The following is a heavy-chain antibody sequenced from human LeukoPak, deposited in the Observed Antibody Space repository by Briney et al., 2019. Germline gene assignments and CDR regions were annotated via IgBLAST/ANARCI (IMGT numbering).Heavy chain of an antibody. D-gene: IGHD2-2*01. CDR3: ASEISVVPSHTVEYFQH. CDR1: GFTVSSYY. J-gene: IGHJ1*01. Sequence: GGSLRLSCAASGFTVSSYYMSWVRQAPGKGLEWVSVIYSGGSTYYADSVRGRFTISRDNSKNTLYLQMNSLRAEDTAVYYCASEISVVPSHTVEYFQHWGQGTLVTVSS. CDR2: IYSGGST. V-gene: IGHV3-66*02.